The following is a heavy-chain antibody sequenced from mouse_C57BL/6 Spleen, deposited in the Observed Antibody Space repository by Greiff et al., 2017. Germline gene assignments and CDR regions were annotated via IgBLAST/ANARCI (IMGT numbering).Heavy chain of an antibody. D-gene: IGHD2-4*01. Sequence: EVQVVASGGGLVKPGGSLKLSCAASGFTFSSYTMSWVRQTPEKRLEWVATISGGGGNTYYPDSVKGRFPISRDNAKNTLYLRMSSLRSEDTALYYCARRGYDYDVGAMDYWGQGTSVTVSS. V-gene: IGHV5-9*01. CDR1: GFTFSSYT. CDR2: ISGGGGNT. CDR3: ARRGYDYDVGAMDY. J-gene: IGHJ4*01.